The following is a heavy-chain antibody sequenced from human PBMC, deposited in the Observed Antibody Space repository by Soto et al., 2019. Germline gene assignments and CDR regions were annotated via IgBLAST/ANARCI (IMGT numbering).Heavy chain of an antibody. V-gene: IGHV4-31*03. CDR2: ISYSGGT. CDR3: ARDRVTYDAFDI. Sequence: QVQLQESGPGLVKPSQTLSLTCTVSGGSISSGGYYWSWIRQHPGKGLEWIGYISYSGGTYYNPSLESRVTISVDTSKNQFSLKLSSVTAADTALYYCARDRVTYDAFDIWGQGTMVTVSS. J-gene: IGHJ3*02. D-gene: IGHD2-21*02. CDR1: GGSISSGGYY.